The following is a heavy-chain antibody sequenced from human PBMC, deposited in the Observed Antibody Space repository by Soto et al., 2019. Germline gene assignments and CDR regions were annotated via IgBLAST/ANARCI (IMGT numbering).Heavy chain of an antibody. J-gene: IGHJ4*02. CDR2: ISGSGGST. CDR1: GFAFSSYA. D-gene: IGHD1-26*01. V-gene: IGHV3-23*01. Sequence: GGSLRLSCAASGFAFSSYAMSWGRQAPGKGLEWVSAISGSGGSTYYADSVKGRFTISRDNYKNTLYLQMNSLRAEDTAVYYCAKDRGSYYFDYWGQGTLVTVSS. CDR3: AKDRGSYYFDY.